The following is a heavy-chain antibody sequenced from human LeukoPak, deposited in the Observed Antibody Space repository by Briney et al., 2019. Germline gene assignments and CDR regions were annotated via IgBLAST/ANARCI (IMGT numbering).Heavy chain of an antibody. CDR3: ARAGEAGWLQAALNWFDP. J-gene: IGHJ5*02. V-gene: IGHV4-61*02. Sequence: PSETLSLTCTVSGGSISSGGYYWSWIRQPAGKGLEWIGRIYTSGSTNYNPSLKSRVTMSVDTSKNQFSLKLSSVTAADTAVYYCARAGEAGWLQAALNWFDPWGQGTLVTVSS. CDR2: IYTSGST. CDR1: GGSISSGGYY. D-gene: IGHD5-24*01.